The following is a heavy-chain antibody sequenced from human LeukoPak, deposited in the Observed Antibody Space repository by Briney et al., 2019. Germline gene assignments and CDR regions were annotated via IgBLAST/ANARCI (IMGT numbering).Heavy chain of an antibody. CDR2: IYTSGST. CDR3: ARDRTSSWDDAFDI. V-gene: IGHV4-4*07. D-gene: IGHD6-13*01. J-gene: IGHJ3*02. CDR1: GGSISIYY. Sequence: SETLSLTCTVYGGSISIYYWSWIRQPDGKGLEWIGRIYTSGSTNYNPSLKSRVTMSVDTSKNQFSLKLSSVTAADTAVYYCARDRTSSWDDAFDIWGQGTMVTVSS.